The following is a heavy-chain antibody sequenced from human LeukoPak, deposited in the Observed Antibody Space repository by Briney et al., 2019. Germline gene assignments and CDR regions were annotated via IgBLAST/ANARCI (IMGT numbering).Heavy chain of an antibody. CDR1: GFTFSSYG. D-gene: IGHD6-19*01. CDR2: ISYDGSNK. V-gene: IGHV3-30*18. J-gene: IGHJ4*02. Sequence: PGGSLRLSCPAPGFTFSSYGMHWARQAQGKGLEWGAVISYDGSNKYYADSVKGRFTISRDNSKNTLYLQMNSLRAEDTAVYYCAKDPKGTAVAGFDYWGQGTLVTVSS. CDR3: AKDPKGTAVAGFDY.